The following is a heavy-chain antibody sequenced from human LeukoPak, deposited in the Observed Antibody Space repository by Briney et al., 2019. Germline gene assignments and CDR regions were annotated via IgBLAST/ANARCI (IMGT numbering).Heavy chain of an antibody. CDR3: ARGWRDAFDI. J-gene: IGHJ3*02. CDR1: GGSISSGSYY. V-gene: IGHV4-61*02. D-gene: IGHD1-1*01. CDR2: IYTSGST. Sequence: SETLSLTCTVSGGSISSGSYYWSWIRQPAGKGLEWIGRIYTSGSTNYNPSLKSRVTISVDTSKNQFSLKLSSVTAADTAVYYCARGWRDAFDIWGQGTMVTVSS.